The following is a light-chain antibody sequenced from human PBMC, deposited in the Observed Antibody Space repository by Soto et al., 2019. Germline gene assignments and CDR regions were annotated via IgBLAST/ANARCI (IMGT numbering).Light chain of an antibody. CDR1: QDISTY. CDR3: QQYYSYPLT. Sequence: IRMTQSPSSFSASTGDRVTITCRASQDISTYLAWYQQKPGKAPKLLIYAASTLQSGVPSRFSGSGSGTDFTLTISCLQSEDFATYYCQQYYSYPLTFGGGTKVEIK. V-gene: IGKV1-8*01. J-gene: IGKJ4*01. CDR2: AAS.